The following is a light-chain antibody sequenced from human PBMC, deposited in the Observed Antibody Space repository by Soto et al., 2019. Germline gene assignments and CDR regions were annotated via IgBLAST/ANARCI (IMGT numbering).Light chain of an antibody. J-gene: IGKJ1*01. V-gene: IGKV2-28*01. Sequence: DIVMTQSPLSLPVTPGEPASISCRSSQSLLHSNGYNYLDWYLQKPGQSPQLLIYLGSNRASGVPDRFSGSGSGTDFTLKISRVEAEDVGVYYCMQALQTPPWTFGQGTKVDFK. CDR2: LGS. CDR1: QSLLHSNGYNY. CDR3: MQALQTPPWT.